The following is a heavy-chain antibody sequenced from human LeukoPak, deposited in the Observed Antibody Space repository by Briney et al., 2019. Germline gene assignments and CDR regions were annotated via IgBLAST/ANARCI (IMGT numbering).Heavy chain of an antibody. Sequence: SQTLSLTCAVSGGSISSGGYSWSWIRQPPGKGLEWIGYIYHSGSTYYNPSLKSRVTISVDRSKNQFSLKLSSVTAGDTAVYYCARGASSSLNYWGQGTLVTVSS. J-gene: IGHJ4*02. CDR3: ARGASSSLNY. CDR2: IYHSGST. D-gene: IGHD6-6*01. CDR1: GGSISSGGYS. V-gene: IGHV4-30-2*01.